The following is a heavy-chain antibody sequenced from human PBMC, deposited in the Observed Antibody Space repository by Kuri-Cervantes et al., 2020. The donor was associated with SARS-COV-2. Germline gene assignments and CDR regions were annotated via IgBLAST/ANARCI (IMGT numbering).Heavy chain of an antibody. Sequence: ESLKISCTVSGGSISSYYWSWIRQPAGKGLEWIGRIYTSGSTNYNPSLKSRVTMSVDTSKNQFSLKLSSVTAADTAVYYCASSGWTNKYYFDYWGQGTLVTVSS. CDR1: GGSISSYY. V-gene: IGHV4-4*07. J-gene: IGHJ4*02. D-gene: IGHD6-19*01. CDR3: ASSGWTNKYYFDY. CDR2: IYTSGST.